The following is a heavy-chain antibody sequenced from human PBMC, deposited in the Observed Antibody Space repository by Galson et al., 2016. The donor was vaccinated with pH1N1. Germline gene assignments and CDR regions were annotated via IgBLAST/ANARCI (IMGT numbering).Heavy chain of an antibody. CDR3: ARDHFGWAFYG. D-gene: IGHD3-10*01. Sequence: SLRLSCAASGFPFSHYYMGWIRQAPGKGLEWISYISGSDTTIYYADSVRGRLTISRDNAQNSLYLQMNSLKAEDTAVYYCARDHFGWAFYGWGQGTMVTVSP. CDR1: GFPFSHYY. V-gene: IGHV3-11*01. J-gene: IGHJ3*01. CDR2: ISGSDTTI.